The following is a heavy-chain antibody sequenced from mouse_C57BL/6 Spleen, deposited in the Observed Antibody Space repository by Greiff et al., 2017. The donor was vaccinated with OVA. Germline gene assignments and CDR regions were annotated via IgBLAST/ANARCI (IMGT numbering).Heavy chain of an antibody. D-gene: IGHD2-3*01. V-gene: IGHV1-53*01. J-gene: IGHJ2*01. CDR1: GYTFTSYW. CDR2: INPSNGGT. Sequence: QVQLQQSGTELVKPGASVKLSCKASGYTFTSYWMHWVKQRPGQGLEWIGNINPSNGGTNYNEKFKSKATLTVDKSSSTTYMQLSSLTSEDSAVYYCAKDDGYYGDFDYWGQGTTLTVSS. CDR3: AKDDGYYGDFDY.